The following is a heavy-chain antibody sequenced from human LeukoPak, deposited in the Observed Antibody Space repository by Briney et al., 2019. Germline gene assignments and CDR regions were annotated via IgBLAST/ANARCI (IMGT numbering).Heavy chain of an antibody. D-gene: IGHD1-20*01. Sequence: GGSLRLSCAASGFTFSDYYMSWIRQAPGKGLEWVSYIGSSGSTIYYADSVRGRFTVSRDNSKNTVYLQMNSLRAEDTAVYFCARRYNSYYFDYWGQGTLVTVSS. J-gene: IGHJ4*02. CDR1: GFTFSDYY. CDR3: ARRYNSYYFDY. CDR2: IGSSGSTI. V-gene: IGHV3-11*01.